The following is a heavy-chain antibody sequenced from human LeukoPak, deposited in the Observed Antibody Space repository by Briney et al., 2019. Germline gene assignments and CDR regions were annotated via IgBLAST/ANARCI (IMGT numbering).Heavy chain of an antibody. CDR1: GFIFSSYS. CDR2: ISSSSSYI. Sequence: PGGSLRLSCAASGFIFSSYSMNWVRQAPGKGLQWVSSISSSSSYISYADSVKGRFTISRDNVKNSLYLQMNSLRAEDTAVYYCARGPNSSVKLAPSFDYWGQGTLVTVSS. CDR3: ARGPNSSVKLAPSFDY. V-gene: IGHV3-21*01. D-gene: IGHD3-22*01. J-gene: IGHJ4*02.